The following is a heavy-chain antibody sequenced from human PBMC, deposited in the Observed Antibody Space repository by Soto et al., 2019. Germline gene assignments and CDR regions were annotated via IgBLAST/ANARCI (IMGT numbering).Heavy chain of an antibody. D-gene: IGHD6-19*01. CDR3: AKDPSFIGVAGPFDY. Sequence: GGSLRLSCAASGFIFSNYWMHWVRQVPGKGLEWVSTISGNGGSTYYADSVKGRFTISRDHSKNTLYLQMNSLRAEHTAVYYCAKDPSFIGVAGPFDYWGQGTLVTVSS. CDR2: ISGNGGST. CDR1: GFIFSNYW. V-gene: IGHV3-23*01. J-gene: IGHJ4*02.